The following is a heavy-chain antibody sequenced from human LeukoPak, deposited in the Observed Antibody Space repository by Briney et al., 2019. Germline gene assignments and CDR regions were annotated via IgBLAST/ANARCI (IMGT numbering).Heavy chain of an antibody. CDR2: IYPGDSNT. J-gene: IGHJ6*02. CDR3: ARSIAAAGLYYYYGMDV. D-gene: IGHD6-13*01. Sequence: PGESLKISCKGSGYSFTSYWIGWVRQMPGKGLEWMGIIYPGDSNTRYSPSFQGQVTISADKSISTAYLQWSSLKASGTAMYYCARSIAAAGLYYYYGMDVWGQGTTVTVSS. CDR1: GYSFTSYW. V-gene: IGHV5-51*01.